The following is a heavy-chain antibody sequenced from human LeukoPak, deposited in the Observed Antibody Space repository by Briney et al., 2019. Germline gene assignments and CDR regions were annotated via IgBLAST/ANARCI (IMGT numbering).Heavy chain of an antibody. J-gene: IGHJ4*02. CDR3: ARFTGSDPEGFFDY. CDR1: GITFRSNG. D-gene: IGHD1-14*01. CDR2: IWFDERYE. V-gene: IGHV3-33*01. Sequence: GGSLRLSCTASGITFRSNGMHWVRQAPGKGLEWVAFIWFDERYEDYADSVKGRFTISRDNSKDTLYLQMNGLRAEDTAVYYCARFTGSDPEGFFDYWGQGTLVTVSS.